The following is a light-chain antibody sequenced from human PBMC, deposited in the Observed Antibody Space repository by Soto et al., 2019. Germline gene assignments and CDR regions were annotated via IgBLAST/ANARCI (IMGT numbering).Light chain of an antibody. CDR2: EAS. CDR3: CSNAAGSTYV. V-gene: IGLV2-23*01. J-gene: IGLJ1*01. Sequence: QSALTQPASVSGSPGQSITISCTGTSSDVGSHKLVSWYQQYPGKAPKLIIFEASKRPSGVSNRFSGSKSGSTTSLTISGLQAEDEADYYCCSNAAGSTYVFGTGTKLTVL. CDR1: SSDVGSHKL.